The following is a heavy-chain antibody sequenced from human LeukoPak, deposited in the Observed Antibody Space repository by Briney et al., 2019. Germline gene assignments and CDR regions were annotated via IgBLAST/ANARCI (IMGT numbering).Heavy chain of an antibody. CDR3: ARLPLAAAGNDY. V-gene: IGHV3-30-3*01. CDR2: ISYDGSNK. Sequence: GGSLRLSCAASGFTFSSYAMHRVRQAPGKGLEWVAVISYDGSNKYYADSVKGRFTISRDNSKNTLYLQMNSLRAEDTAVYYCARLPLAAAGNDYWGQGTLVTVSS. CDR1: GFTFSSYA. D-gene: IGHD6-13*01. J-gene: IGHJ4*02.